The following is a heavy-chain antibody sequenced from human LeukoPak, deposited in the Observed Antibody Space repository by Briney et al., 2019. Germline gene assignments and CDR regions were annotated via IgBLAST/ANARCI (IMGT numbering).Heavy chain of an antibody. Sequence: GGSLRLSCAASGFTVSSNYMSWVRQAPGKGLEWVSVIYSGGSTYYADSVKGRFTISRDNSKNTLYLQMNSLRAEDTALYYCAKDYAGPVALDYWGQGTLVTVSS. CDR1: GFTVSSNY. V-gene: IGHV3-53*01. CDR3: AKDYAGPVALDY. D-gene: IGHD6-19*01. J-gene: IGHJ4*02. CDR2: IYSGGST.